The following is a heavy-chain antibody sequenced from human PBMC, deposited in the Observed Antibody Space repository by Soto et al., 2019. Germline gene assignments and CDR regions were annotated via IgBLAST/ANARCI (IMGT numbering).Heavy chain of an antibody. CDR2: IYYSGST. D-gene: IGHD3-3*01. V-gene: IGHV4-31*03. CDR1: GVSISSGGYY. J-gene: IGHJ4*02. CDR3: ARGIGKYYDFWSGYSHFDY. Sequence: QVQLQESGPGLVKPSQTLSLTCTVSGVSISSGGYYWSWIRQHPGKGLEWIGYIYYSGSTYYNPSLKSRVTISVDTSKNQFSLKLSSVTAADTAVYYCARGIGKYYDFWSGYSHFDYWGQGTLVTVSS.